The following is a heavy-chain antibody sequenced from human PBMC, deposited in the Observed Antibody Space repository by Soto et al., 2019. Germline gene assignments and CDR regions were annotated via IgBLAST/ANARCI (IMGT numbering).Heavy chain of an antibody. CDR1: GRSMSGYY. CDR2: IYTSGTT. D-gene: IGHD3-9*01. Sequence: SETLSLTCTVSGRSMSGYYWSWIRQPAGERLEWIGRIYTSGTTDFNPSPKGRVTMSVDTSKNQFSLKLTSVTAADTALYYCAREDYYDTGYYVVWGQGTQVTVSS. V-gene: IGHV4-4*07. CDR3: AREDYYDTGYYVV. J-gene: IGHJ4*02.